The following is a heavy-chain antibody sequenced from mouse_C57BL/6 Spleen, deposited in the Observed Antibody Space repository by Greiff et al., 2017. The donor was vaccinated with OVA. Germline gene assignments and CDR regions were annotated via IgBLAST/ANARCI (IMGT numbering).Heavy chain of an antibody. CDR2: IDPSDSYT. Sequence: VQLQQPGAELVMPGASVKLSCKASGYTFTSYWMHWVKQRPGQGLEWIGEIDPSDSYTNYNQKFKGKSTLTVDKSSSTAYMQLSSLTSEDSAVYYCARRSTTVVASFDYWGQGTTLTVSS. CDR1: GYTFTSYW. V-gene: IGHV1-69*01. CDR3: ARRSTTVVASFDY. J-gene: IGHJ2*01. D-gene: IGHD1-1*01.